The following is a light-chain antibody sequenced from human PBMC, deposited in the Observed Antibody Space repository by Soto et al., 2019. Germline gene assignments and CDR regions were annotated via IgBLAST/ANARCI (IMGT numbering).Light chain of an antibody. CDR1: QSIRRF. CDR3: QLHNYYRWT. V-gene: IGKV1-5*03. Sequence: DIQMTQSPSSLSASVGDRVTITCRASQSIRRFLAWYQQKPGKAPKLLIYQASNLESGVPSRFSGSGSGPEFNLTISSMQHDDLAVYYCQLHNYYRWTLGHGPNADSK. J-gene: IGKJ1*01. CDR2: QAS.